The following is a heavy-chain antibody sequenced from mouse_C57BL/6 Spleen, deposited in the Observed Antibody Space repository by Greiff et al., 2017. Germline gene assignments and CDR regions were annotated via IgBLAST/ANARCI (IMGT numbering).Heavy chain of an antibody. D-gene: IGHD2-2*01. Sequence: QFQLQQSGAELMKPGASVKLSCKATGYTFTGYWIEWVKQRPGQGLEWIGEIDPSDSYTNYNQKFKGKSTLTVDKSSSTAYMQRSSLTSEDSAVYYCARYGYDGEWFAYWGQGTLVTVSA. CDR2: IDPSDSYT. J-gene: IGHJ3*01. CDR1: GYTFTGYW. V-gene: IGHV1-69*01. CDR3: ARYGYDGEWFAY.